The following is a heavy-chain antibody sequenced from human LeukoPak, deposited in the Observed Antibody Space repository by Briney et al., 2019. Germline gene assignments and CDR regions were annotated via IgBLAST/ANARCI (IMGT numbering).Heavy chain of an antibody. CDR3: TRQAIVGRLPPLV. V-gene: IGHV4-59*01. D-gene: IGHD2-21*01. CDR1: GGSISGYY. CDR2: IYSSGVT. Sequence: PSETLSLTCTVSGGSISGYYWNWIRQPPGKGLGWIGYIYSSGVTKYNVSLKSRVTMSVDTSKKQFSLRLSSVTAADTAMFYCTRQAIVGRLPPLVWGQGILVTVSS. J-gene: IGHJ4*02.